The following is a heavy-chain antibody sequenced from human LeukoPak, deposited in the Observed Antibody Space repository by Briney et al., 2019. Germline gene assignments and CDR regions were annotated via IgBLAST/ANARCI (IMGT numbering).Heavy chain of an antibody. Sequence: SETLSLTCAVSGGSISSYYWSWIRQPAGKGLEWIGRIYTIGSTNYNPSLKSRVTMSVDTSKNQFSLTLNSVTAADTAIYYCARSYYGSGTRRFYYYYMDLWGKGTTVTVSS. CDR3: ARSYYGSGTRRFYYYYMDL. CDR2: IYTIGST. V-gene: IGHV4-4*07. CDR1: GGSISSYY. D-gene: IGHD3-10*01. J-gene: IGHJ6*03.